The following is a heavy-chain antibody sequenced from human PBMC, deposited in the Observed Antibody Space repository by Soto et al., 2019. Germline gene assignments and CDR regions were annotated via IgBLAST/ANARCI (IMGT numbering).Heavy chain of an antibody. CDR2: MNPNSGNT. Sequence: ASVKVSCKASGYTFTSYDINWVRQATGQGLEWMGWMNPNSGNTGCAQKFQGRVTMTRNTSISTAYMELSSLRSEDTAVYYCARGYYDYIWGSYRYDPDAFDIWGQGTMVTVS. V-gene: IGHV1-8*01. CDR3: ARGYYDYIWGSYRYDPDAFDI. CDR1: GYTFTSYD. D-gene: IGHD3-16*02. J-gene: IGHJ3*02.